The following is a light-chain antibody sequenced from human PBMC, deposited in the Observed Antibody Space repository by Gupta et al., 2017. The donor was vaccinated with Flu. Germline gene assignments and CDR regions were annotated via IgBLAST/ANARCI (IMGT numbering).Light chain of an antibody. Sequence: VLTPSPATLSLSPGESATLSCRASQSGSIYLAWYQQTTGQAPRLLFEDASNRATGIPARFGGGGSGTVGMRTSSSLQPEDGAFYSCQHRFYGPLTFGEGTNVEVK. CDR2: DAS. CDR1: QSGSIY. V-gene: IGKV3-11*01. CDR3: QHRFYGPLT. J-gene: IGKJ4*01.